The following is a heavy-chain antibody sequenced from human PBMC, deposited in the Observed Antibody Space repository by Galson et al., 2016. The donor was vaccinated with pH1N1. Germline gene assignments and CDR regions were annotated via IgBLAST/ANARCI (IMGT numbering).Heavy chain of an antibody. CDR3: ARDHFGWAFDV. D-gene: IGHD3-10*01. J-gene: IGHJ3*01. Sequence: SLRLSCAASGFPFSHYYMGWIRQAPGKGLEWIAYISGSDTTIYYADSVRGRFTISRDNAQNSLYLHMNSLRAEDKAVYYCARDHFGWAFDVWGQGTRVTVSP. CDR2: ISGSDTTI. CDR1: GFPFSHYY. V-gene: IGHV3-11*04.